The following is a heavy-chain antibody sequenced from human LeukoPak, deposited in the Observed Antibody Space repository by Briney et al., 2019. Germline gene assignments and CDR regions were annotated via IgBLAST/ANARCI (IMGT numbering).Heavy chain of an antibody. Sequence: GGSLRLSCAASGFTFSSCGMHWVRQAPGKGLEWVAVIWYDGSNKYYADSVKGRFTISRDNSKNTLYLQMNSLRAEDTAVYYCARGVRGIYDSSGYYLDYWGQGTLVTVSS. CDR1: GFTFSSCG. CDR2: IWYDGSNK. V-gene: IGHV3-33*01. D-gene: IGHD3-22*01. CDR3: ARGVRGIYDSSGYYLDY. J-gene: IGHJ4*02.